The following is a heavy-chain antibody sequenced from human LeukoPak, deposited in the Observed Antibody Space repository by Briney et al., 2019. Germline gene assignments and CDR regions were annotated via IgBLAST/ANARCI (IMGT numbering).Heavy chain of an antibody. CDR1: GVSISSYY. D-gene: IGHD1-14*01. CDR2: IYYSGST. Sequence: SETLSLTCTVSGVSISSYYWSWIRQPPGHGLEWIMYIYYSGSTNYNPSLKSRVTISVDTSKNQFSLKLSSVTAADTAVYYCARDSLTPLWGQGTLVTVSS. J-gene: IGHJ4*02. V-gene: IGHV4-59*01. CDR3: ARDSLTPL.